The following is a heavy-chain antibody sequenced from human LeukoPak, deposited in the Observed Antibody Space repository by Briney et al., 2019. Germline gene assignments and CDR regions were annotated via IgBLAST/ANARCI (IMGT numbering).Heavy chain of an antibody. D-gene: IGHD5-12*01. CDR2: INHSGST. V-gene: IGHV4-34*01. J-gene: IGHJ4*02. CDR1: GGSFSGYY. Sequence: SETLSLTCAVYGGSFSGYYWSWIRQPPGKGLEWIGEINHSGSTNYNPSLKSRVTISVDTSKNQFSLKLSSVTAADTAVYYCARDYSGFFLYYFDYWGQGTLVTVSS. CDR3: ARDYSGFFLYYFDY.